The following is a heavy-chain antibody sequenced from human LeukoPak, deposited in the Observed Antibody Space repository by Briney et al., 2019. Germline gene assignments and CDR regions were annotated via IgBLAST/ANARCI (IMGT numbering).Heavy chain of an antibody. CDR2: INHSGYT. V-gene: IGHV4-34*01. Sequence: PSETLSLTYAVSGVSFDDYYWSWVRQTPAKGLEWIGEINHSGYTNHSPSLKSRVTLSIDTSRKQFSLNLRSVTVADTGIYYCTRMTAGHVYWGQGTLVTVSS. CDR3: TRMTAGHVY. D-gene: IGHD2-21*02. J-gene: IGHJ4*02. CDR1: GVSFDDYY.